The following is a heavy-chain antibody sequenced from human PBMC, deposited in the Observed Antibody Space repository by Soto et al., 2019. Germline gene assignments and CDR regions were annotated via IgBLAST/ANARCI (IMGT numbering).Heavy chain of an antibody. CDR3: ATYDSSDYYSGSPIGWFDP. J-gene: IGHJ5*02. CDR1: GGSISSGGYY. D-gene: IGHD3-22*01. V-gene: IGHV4-31*01. Sequence: QVQLQESGPGLVKPSQTLSLTCTVSGGSISSGGYYWSWIRQHPGKGLEWIGYIYYSGSTYYNPYIKGLVTISVDTSKTPFSLKLSSVTAADTAVYYCATYDSSDYYSGSPIGWFDPWGQGTLVTVSS. CDR2: IYYSGST.